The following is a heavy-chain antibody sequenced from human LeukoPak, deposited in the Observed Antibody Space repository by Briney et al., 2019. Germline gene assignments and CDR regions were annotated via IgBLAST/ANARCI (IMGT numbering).Heavy chain of an antibody. J-gene: IGHJ4*02. CDR2: IKQDGSEK. D-gene: IGHD3-22*01. CDR1: GFIFSDYS. CDR3: ARGRMLYYYDSSGYPFDY. Sequence: PGGSLRLSCVASGFIFSDYSMDWVRQAPGKGLEWVANIKQDGSEKYYVDSVKGRFTISRDNAKNSLYLQMNSLRAEDTAVYYCARGRMLYYYDSSGYPFDYWGQGSLVTVSS. V-gene: IGHV3-7*04.